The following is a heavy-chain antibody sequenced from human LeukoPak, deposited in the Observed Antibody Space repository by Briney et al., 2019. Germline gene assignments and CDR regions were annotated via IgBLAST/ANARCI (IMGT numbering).Heavy chain of an antibody. V-gene: IGHV3-9*01. D-gene: IGHD3-22*01. CDR2: ISWNSGSI. J-gene: IGHJ4*02. CDR3: VRGDSRDY. CDR1: GFTFDDYA. Sequence: PGGSLRLSCAASGFTFDDYAMHWVRQAPGKGLEWVSGISWNSGSIGYADSVKGRLTISRDNAKNSLYLQLNSLRAEDTAVHYCVRGDSRDYWGQGTLITVSS.